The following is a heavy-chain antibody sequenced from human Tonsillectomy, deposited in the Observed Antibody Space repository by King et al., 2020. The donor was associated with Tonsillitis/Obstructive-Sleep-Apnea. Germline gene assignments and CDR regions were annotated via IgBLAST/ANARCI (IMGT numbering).Heavy chain of an antibody. V-gene: IGHV1-3*01. CDR1: GYTFTSYA. Sequence: QLVQSGAEVKKPGASVKVSCKASGYTFTSYAMHWVRQAPGQRLEWMGWINAGNGNTKYSQKFQGRVTITRDTSASTAYMELSSLRSEDTAVYYGARLKPPYSSSTRFGWFDPWGQGTLVTVSS. D-gene: IGHD6-6*01. CDR2: INAGNGNT. J-gene: IGHJ5*02. CDR3: ARLKPPYSSSTRFGWFDP.